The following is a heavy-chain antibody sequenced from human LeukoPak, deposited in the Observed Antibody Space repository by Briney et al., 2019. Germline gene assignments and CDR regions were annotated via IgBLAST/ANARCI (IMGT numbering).Heavy chain of an antibody. J-gene: IGHJ4*02. V-gene: IGHV1-18*01. D-gene: IGHD6-13*01. CDR1: GYTFYNDG. Sequence: GASVKVSCKAFGYTFYNDGISWMRQAPGQGLEWMGWISAYNGNTKYLQKLQSRVTVTTDTSTSTAYMELRSLRSDDTAVYYCARDGVAAASFLDYWGQGTLVTVSS. CDR2: ISAYNGNT. CDR3: ARDGVAAASFLDY.